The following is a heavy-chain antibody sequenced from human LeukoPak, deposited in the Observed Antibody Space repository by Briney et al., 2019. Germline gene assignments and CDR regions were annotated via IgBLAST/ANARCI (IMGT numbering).Heavy chain of an antibody. CDR3: AKVACSGDSCAHYYYYMDV. D-gene: IGHD2-15*01. V-gene: IGHV3-30*18. Sequence: GGSLRLSCVASGSTFSRYGMHWVRQAPGKGLEWMAVIAYDGTNKYYADSVKGRFTISRDNSKNTLYLQMNSLRAEDTAVYYCAKVACSGDSCAHYYYYMDVWGKGTTVTVSS. J-gene: IGHJ6*03. CDR1: GSTFSRYG. CDR2: IAYDGTNK.